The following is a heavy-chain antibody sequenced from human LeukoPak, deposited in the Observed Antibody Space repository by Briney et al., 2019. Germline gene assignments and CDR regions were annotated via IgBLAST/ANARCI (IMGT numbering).Heavy chain of an antibody. Sequence: KPSETLSLTCTVSGGSISSYYWSWIRQPPGKGLEWIGYIYYNGSTNYNASLKSRVTISVDTSKNQFSLKLRSVTAADTAVYYCARHYGSSSPLVDYWGQGTLVTVSS. CDR3: ARHYGSSSPLVDY. CDR1: GGSISSYY. D-gene: IGHD6-6*01. CDR2: IYYNGST. J-gene: IGHJ4*02. V-gene: IGHV4-59*08.